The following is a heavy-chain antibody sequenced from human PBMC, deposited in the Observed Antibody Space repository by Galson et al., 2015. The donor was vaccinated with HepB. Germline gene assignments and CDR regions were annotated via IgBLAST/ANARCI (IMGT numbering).Heavy chain of an antibody. CDR2: MSTYNDVT. CDR1: GYTFNTYG. V-gene: IGHV1-18*04. D-gene: IGHD2-8*01. CDR3: AKDNDHNFDY. Sequence: SVKVSCKATGYTFNTYGIFWVRQAPGQGLEWMGWMSTYNDVTNYAQKFQGRVTMATDTSTSTAYLELRSLRSDDTAVYYCAKDNDHNFDYWGQGTLVPVSS. J-gene: IGHJ4*02.